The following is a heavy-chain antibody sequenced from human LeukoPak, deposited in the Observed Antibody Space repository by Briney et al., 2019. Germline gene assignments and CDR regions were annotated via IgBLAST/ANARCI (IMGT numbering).Heavy chain of an antibody. J-gene: IGHJ5*02. D-gene: IGHD4-17*01. V-gene: IGHV3-66*01. Sequence: GGSLRLSCAASGFIISTKYMNWVRQAPGKGLEWVSIMYTHGDSYYANSVKGRFTLSRDDSMNTLYLQMNSLRADDTAVYYCARISTLTPGRYGWFDTWGQGTLVTVSS. CDR1: GFIISTKY. CDR3: ARISTLTPGRYGWFDT. CDR2: MYTHGDS.